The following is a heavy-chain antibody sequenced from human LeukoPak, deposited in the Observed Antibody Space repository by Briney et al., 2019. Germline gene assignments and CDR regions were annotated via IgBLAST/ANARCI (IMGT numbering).Heavy chain of an antibody. Sequence: SETLSLTCTVSGGSISGYYWIWIRQPPGKGLEWIGYIYYSGSINYNPSLKSRVTISVDTSKNQFSLKLSSVTAADTAVYYCARLDVRAVSSSSRVVAFDIWGQGTMVTVSS. CDR2: IYYSGSI. CDR1: GGSISGYY. V-gene: IGHV4-59*01. J-gene: IGHJ3*02. D-gene: IGHD2-2*01. CDR3: ARLDVRAVSSSSRVVAFDI.